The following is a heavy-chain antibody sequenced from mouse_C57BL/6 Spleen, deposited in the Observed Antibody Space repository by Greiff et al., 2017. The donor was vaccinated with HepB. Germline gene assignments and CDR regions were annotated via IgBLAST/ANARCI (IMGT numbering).Heavy chain of an antibody. Sequence: VQLKESGGGLVKPGGSLKLSCAASGFTFSDYGMHWVRQAPEKGLEWVAYISSGSSTIYYADTVKGRFTISRDNAKNTLFLQMTSLRSEDTAMYYCARTYAAFWGQGTLVTVSA. CDR3: ARTYAAF. J-gene: IGHJ3*01. V-gene: IGHV5-17*01. CDR1: GFTFSDYG. D-gene: IGHD5-1*01. CDR2: ISSGSSTI.